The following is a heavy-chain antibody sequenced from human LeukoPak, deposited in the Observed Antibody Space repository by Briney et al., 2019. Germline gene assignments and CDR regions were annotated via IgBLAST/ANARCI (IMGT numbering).Heavy chain of an antibody. J-gene: IGHJ4*02. D-gene: IGHD6-19*01. Sequence: ASVKVSCKASGYTFTIYGISWVRQAPGQGLEWMGWISAYNGNTNYAQNLQDRVTMTTDTSTSTAYMELRSLTSDDTAVYYCARDSLVAGTLADYWGQGTLVSVSS. CDR3: ARDSLVAGTLADY. V-gene: IGHV1-18*01. CDR2: ISAYNGNT. CDR1: GYTFTIYG.